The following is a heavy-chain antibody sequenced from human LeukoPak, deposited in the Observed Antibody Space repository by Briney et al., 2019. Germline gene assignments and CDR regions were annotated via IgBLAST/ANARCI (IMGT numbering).Heavy chain of an antibody. CDR1: RFTFSNYW. Sequence: TGGSLRLSCAASRFTFSNYWMSWVRQAPGKGLEWVANIKQDGSEKYYVDSVKGRFTISRDNAKNSLYLQMNSLRAEDTAVYYCARLLSSSGWHVNWYFDLWGRGTLVTVSS. D-gene: IGHD6-19*01. CDR2: IKQDGSEK. V-gene: IGHV3-7*01. J-gene: IGHJ2*01. CDR3: ARLLSSSGWHVNWYFDL.